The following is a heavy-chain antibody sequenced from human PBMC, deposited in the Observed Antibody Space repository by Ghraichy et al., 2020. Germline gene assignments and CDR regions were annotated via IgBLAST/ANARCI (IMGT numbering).Heavy chain of an antibody. CDR1: GGSISSYY. CDR2: IYYSGST. J-gene: IGHJ6*03. D-gene: IGHD2-2*01. Sequence: SETLSLTCTVSGGSISSYYWSWIRQPPGKGLEWIGYIYYSGSTNYNPSLKSRVTISVDTSKNQFSLKLSSVTAADTAVYYCARGSCSSTSCWPWHYYYYMDVWGKGTTVTVSS. V-gene: IGHV4-59*01. CDR3: ARGSCSSTSCWPWHYYYYMDV.